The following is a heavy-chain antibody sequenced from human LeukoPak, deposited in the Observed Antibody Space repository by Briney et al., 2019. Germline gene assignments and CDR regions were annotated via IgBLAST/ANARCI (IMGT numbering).Heavy chain of an antibody. J-gene: IGHJ6*02. Sequence: PGGSLRLSCEASGFTFSRFAMTWVRQAPGKGLEWVSTIGGLGESTNYADSVKGWFTISRDNSKNTLYLQMNNLRAEDTAVYYCAKDRDIILTGHGMDVWGQGTTVTVSS. V-gene: IGHV3-23*01. CDR3: AKDRDIILTGHGMDV. CDR2: IGGLGEST. CDR1: GFTFSRFA. D-gene: IGHD3-9*01.